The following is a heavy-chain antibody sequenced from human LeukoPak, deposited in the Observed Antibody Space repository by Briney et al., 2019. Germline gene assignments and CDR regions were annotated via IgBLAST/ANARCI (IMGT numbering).Heavy chain of an antibody. D-gene: IGHD6-13*01. CDR3: ASGRQLGY. CDR1: GFSFSDYW. Sequence: GGSLRLYCAASGFSFSDYWMSWVRQAPGKGLEWVANIKQDGSEEYYVDSVKGRFTISRDNAKTSLYLQMNRLRAEDTAVYYCASGRQLGYWGQGTLVTVSS. CDR2: IKQDGSEE. V-gene: IGHV3-7*01. J-gene: IGHJ4*02.